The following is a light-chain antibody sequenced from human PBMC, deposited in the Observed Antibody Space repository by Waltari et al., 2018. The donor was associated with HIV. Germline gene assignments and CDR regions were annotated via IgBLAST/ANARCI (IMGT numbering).Light chain of an antibody. CDR2: GAS. V-gene: IGKV3-20*01. CDR1: QSVSSSY. J-gene: IGKJ3*01. CDR3: QQYGSSPQGFT. Sequence: EIVLTQSPGTLSLSPGERATLSCRASQSVSSSYLAWYQQKPGQPPRLLIYGASSRATGIPDRFSGSGSGTDFTLTSRRLEPEDFAVYYCQQYGSSPQGFTFGPGTKVDIK.